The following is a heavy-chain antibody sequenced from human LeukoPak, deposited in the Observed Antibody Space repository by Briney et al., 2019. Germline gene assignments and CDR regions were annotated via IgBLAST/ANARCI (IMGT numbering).Heavy chain of an antibody. Sequence: GGSLRLSCAASGFTFSSYAMSWVRQAPGKGLEWVSAIYAGGNTYYADSVKERFTISRDNSRNTLYLQMNSLRGDDTAVYYCAREVYSSTWFDLWGQGTLVTVSS. CDR2: IYAGGNT. CDR1: GFTFSSYA. D-gene: IGHD6-13*01. CDR3: AREVYSSTWFDL. V-gene: IGHV3-66*01. J-gene: IGHJ4*02.